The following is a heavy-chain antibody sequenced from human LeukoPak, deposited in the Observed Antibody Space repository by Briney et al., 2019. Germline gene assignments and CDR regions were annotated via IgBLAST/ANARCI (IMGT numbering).Heavy chain of an antibody. V-gene: IGHV4-39*01. D-gene: IGHD3-22*01. J-gene: IGHJ4*02. CDR1: GGSISSSNYY. Sequence: SETLSLTCTVSGGSISSSNYYWGWIRQPPGKGLEWIGSIYYIGSTYYNPSLKSRVTISVDTSKNQFSLKLTSVTAADTAVYYCARQRDYDSSDFDYWGQGTLVTVSS. CDR3: ARQRDYDSSDFDY. CDR2: IYYIGST.